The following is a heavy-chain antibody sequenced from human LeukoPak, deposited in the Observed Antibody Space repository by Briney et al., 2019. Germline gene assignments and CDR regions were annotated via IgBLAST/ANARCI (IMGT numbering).Heavy chain of an antibody. CDR1: GFTVSTYA. Sequence: GGSLRLSCAVSGFTVSTYAMHWVRQAPGKGLEWVSIISYDGSKKYYADSVNHRFTISKENSKDTMYLTMNSLKAEDTAVYNRARGADPNDTLTGSDCWGQGTLVTVSS. J-gene: IGHJ4*02. CDR3: ARGADPNDTLTGSDC. CDR2: ISYDGSKK. V-gene: IGHV3-30-3*01. D-gene: IGHD3-9*01.